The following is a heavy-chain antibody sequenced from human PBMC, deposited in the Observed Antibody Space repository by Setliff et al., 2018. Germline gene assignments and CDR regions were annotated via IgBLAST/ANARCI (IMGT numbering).Heavy chain of an antibody. V-gene: IGHV1-3*01. D-gene: IGHD2-15*01. CDR2: INAGNGNI. CDR1: GDTSTTYA. CDR3: ATNSGGNTIDAFDI. J-gene: IGHJ3*02. Sequence: ASVKVSCKASGDTSTTYAIHWVRQAPGQGLEWMGWINAGNGNIRYSQNFQGRVTITRDTSASTAYMELSSLRSEDTAVYYCATNSGGNTIDAFDIWGQGTMVTVSS.